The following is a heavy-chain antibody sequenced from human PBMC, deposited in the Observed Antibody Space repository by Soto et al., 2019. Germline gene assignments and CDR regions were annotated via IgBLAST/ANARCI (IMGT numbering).Heavy chain of an antibody. CDR2: ISSSSSYI. J-gene: IGHJ3*02. CDR3: ARDYYDSTSRDAFDI. Sequence: GGSLRLSCAASGFTFSSYSMNWVRQAPGKGLEWVSSISSSSSYIYYADSVKGRFTISRDNAKNSLYLQMNSLRAEDTAVYYCARDYYDSTSRDAFDIWGQGTMVTVSS. D-gene: IGHD3-22*01. CDR1: GFTFSSYS. V-gene: IGHV3-21*01.